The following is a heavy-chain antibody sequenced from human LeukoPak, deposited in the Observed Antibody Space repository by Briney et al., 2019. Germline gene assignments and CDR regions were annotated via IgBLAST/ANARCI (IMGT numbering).Heavy chain of an antibody. CDR2: ISGSGGST. D-gene: IGHD3-22*01. Sequence: GGSLRPSCAASGFTFSSYAMSWVRQAPGKGLEWVSAISGSGGSTYYADSVKGRFTISRDNSKNTLYLQMNSLRAEDTAVYYCAKGLHITMIVVVTSGYFDYWGQGTLVTVSS. J-gene: IGHJ4*02. CDR1: GFTFSSYA. CDR3: AKGLHITMIVVVTSGYFDY. V-gene: IGHV3-23*01.